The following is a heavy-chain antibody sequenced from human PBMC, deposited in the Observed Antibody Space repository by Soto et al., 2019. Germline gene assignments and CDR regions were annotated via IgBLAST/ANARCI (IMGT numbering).Heavy chain of an antibody. CDR1: GFSLTTNGMC. CDR3: ARTLAKQWLVNFRYYSGMDV. D-gene: IGHD6-19*01. CDR2: IDWDDKK. V-gene: IGHV2-70*01. J-gene: IGHJ6*02. Sequence: GSVPTLVNPTQTLTLTCTFSGFSLTTNGMCVSWIRQPPGKALEWLALIDWDDKKYYRTSLKTSLSISKDTSKNQVVLTMTDMDPVDTATYYCARTLAKQWLVNFRYYSGMDVWGQGTTVTVSS.